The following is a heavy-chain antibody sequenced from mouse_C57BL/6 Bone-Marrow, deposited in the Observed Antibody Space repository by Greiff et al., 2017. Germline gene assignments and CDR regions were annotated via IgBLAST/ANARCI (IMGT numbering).Heavy chain of an antibody. CDR3: ARLGSSYPWWYFDV. V-gene: IGHV1-47*01. J-gene: IGHJ1*03. D-gene: IGHD1-1*01. Sequence: VHLVESGAELVKPGASVKMSCKASGYTFTTYPIEWMKQNHGKSLEWIGNFHPYNDDTKYNEKFKGKATLTVEKSSSTVYLELSRLTSDDSAVYYCARLGSSYPWWYFDVWGTGTTVTVSS. CDR1: GYTFTTYP. CDR2: FHPYNDDT.